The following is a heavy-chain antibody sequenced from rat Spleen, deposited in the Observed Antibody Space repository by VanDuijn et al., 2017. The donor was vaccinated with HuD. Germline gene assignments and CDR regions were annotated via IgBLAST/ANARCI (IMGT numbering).Heavy chain of an antibody. CDR2: IWDDGTT. CDR1: GFSLNNYG. Sequence: QVQLKESGPGLVQPSQTLSLTCTVSGFSLNNYGVIWVRQPPGKGLEWMGGIWDDGTTDYNSALKSRLSISRDTSKSQVFLKMTSLQTEDTATYYWARPTTGIPFNYWGQGVMVTVSS. D-gene: IGHD1-9*01. V-gene: IGHV2-13*01. CDR3: ARPTTGIPFNY. J-gene: IGHJ2*01.